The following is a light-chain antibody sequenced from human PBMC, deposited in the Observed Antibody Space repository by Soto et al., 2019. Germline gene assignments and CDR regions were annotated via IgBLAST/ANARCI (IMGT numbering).Light chain of an antibody. Sequence: QSVLTQPPSASGTPGQRVTISCSGSSSNIGSNYVYWYQQLPGTAPKLLIYSNNQRPSGVPDRFSGSKSGTSASLAISGLRSEDEADYYCAAWDDSLSGYVFGTGTKETVL. CDR3: AAWDDSLSGYV. CDR1: SSNIGSNY. CDR2: SNN. V-gene: IGLV1-47*02. J-gene: IGLJ1*01.